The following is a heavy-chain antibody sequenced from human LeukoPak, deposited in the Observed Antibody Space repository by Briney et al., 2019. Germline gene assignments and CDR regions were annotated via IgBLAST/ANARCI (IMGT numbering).Heavy chain of an antibody. CDR2: ISGSGGST. D-gene: IGHD6-13*01. CDR3: AKDAQSSSWYRPLIYYYYYMDV. CDR1: GFTFSIYA. Sequence: PGGSLRLSCAASGFTFSIYAMSWVRQAPGKGLEWVSAISGSGGSTYYADSVKGRFTISRDNSKNTLYLQMNSLRAEDTAVYYCAKDAQSSSWYRPLIYYYYYMDVWGKGTTVTVSS. V-gene: IGHV3-23*01. J-gene: IGHJ6*03.